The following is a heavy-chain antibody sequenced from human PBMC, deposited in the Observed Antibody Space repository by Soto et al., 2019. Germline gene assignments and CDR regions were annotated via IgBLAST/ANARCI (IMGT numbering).Heavy chain of an antibody. CDR1: SDSISSYY. J-gene: IGHJ4*02. D-gene: IGHD6-13*01. Sequence: SETLSLTXTVSSDSISSYYWSWIRQPPGKRLEWIGYISYSGSTDYNPSLKSRVTISGDTSKNQFSLKVSSVTAADTAVYYCARGTSWQLPFDYWGQGTLVTVSS. CDR3: ARGTSWQLPFDY. V-gene: IGHV4-59*01. CDR2: ISYSGST.